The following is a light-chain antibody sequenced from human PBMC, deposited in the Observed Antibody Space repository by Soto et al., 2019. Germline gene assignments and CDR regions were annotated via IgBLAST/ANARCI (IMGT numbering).Light chain of an antibody. CDR2: DVS. J-gene: IGLJ2*01. CDR1: SSDIGNYNY. V-gene: IGLV2-14*01. CDR3: SAYTTTTTVI. Sequence: QSALTQPASVSGSPGQSITISCTGSSSDIGNYNYVSWYQQHPGKAPKLMIYDVSYRPSGVSIRIPGSKSGSTASLTISGLQTEDESDYYCSAYTTTTTVIFGGGTKLTVL.